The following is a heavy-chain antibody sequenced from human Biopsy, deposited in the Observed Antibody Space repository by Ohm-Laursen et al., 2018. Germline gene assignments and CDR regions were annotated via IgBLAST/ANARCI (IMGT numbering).Heavy chain of an antibody. J-gene: IGHJ3*02. CDR1: GDSINNYY. CDR2: IYTSRSP. D-gene: IGHD1-26*01. CDR3: ARGTGRYYVYGAFDI. V-gene: IGHV4-4*07. Sequence: TLFLTCTVSGDSINNYYWSRIRQPAGKGLEWIGRIYTSRSPNYNLSLESRVTMSVDTSKNQFSLNLRSVTAADTAVYYCARGTGRYYVYGAFDIWGQGTVVTVSS.